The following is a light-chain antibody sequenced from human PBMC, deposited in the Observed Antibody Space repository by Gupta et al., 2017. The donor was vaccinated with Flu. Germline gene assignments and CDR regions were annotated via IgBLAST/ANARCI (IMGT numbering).Light chain of an antibody. V-gene: IGKV1-5*03. Sequence: DIQMTQSPSTLSASVGDRVTITCRASQTISNWLAWYQQMPGKAPKLLIYKASSLEGGVPSRFSGSGSGTEFTLTISSLQPDDFATYYCQQYNSYPWTCGQGTKVDVK. CDR1: QTISNW. CDR2: KAS. J-gene: IGKJ1*01. CDR3: QQYNSYPWT.